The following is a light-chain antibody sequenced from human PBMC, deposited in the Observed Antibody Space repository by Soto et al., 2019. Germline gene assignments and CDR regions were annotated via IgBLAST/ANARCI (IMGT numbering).Light chain of an antibody. CDR1: QSLLHTSNDKNY. CDR3: QQYYDTPLT. Sequence: DIVMTQSPDSLAVSLGERATINCKSSQSLLHTSNDKNYLAWYQQKPGQAPTLLIYWASTRQSGVPDRFSSRGSGTAFTLTISSLQAQDVAVYYCQQYYDTPLTFSGGTKVESK. V-gene: IGKV4-1*01. CDR2: WAS. J-gene: IGKJ4*01.